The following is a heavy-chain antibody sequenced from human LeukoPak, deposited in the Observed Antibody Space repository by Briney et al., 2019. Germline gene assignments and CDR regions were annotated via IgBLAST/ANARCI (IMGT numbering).Heavy chain of an antibody. J-gene: IGHJ4*02. V-gene: IGHV3-23*01. CDR2: ISGSGGST. D-gene: IGHD3-16*02. Sequence: QPGGSLRLSCAASGFTFSSYATSWVRQAPGKGLEWVSAISGSGGSTYYADSVKGRFTISRDNSKNTLYLQMNSLRAEDTAVYYCAKGYYDYVWGSYRYTPDYWGQGTLVTVSS. CDR3: AKGYYDYVWGSYRYTPDY. CDR1: GFTFSSYA.